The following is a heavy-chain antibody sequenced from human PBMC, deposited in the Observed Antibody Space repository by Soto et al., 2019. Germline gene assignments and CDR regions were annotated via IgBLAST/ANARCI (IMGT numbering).Heavy chain of an antibody. CDR2: IYPGDSDT. CDR3: ARQVLPYYYYMDV. V-gene: IGHV5-51*01. CDR1: GYSFTSYR. D-gene: IGHD2-15*01. J-gene: IGHJ6*03. Sequence: PGESLKISCKGSGYSFTSYRIGWVRQMPGKGLEWMGIIYPGDSDTRYSPSFQGQVTISADKSISTAYLQWSSLKASDTAMYYWARQVLPYYYYMDVWGKGTTVPVYS.